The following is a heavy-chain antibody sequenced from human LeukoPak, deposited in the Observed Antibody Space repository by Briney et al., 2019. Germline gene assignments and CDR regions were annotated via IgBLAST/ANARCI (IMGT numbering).Heavy chain of an antibody. CDR3: ARGRAGAARSTNFDY. J-gene: IGHJ4*02. D-gene: IGHD2/OR15-2a*01. CDR2: IWYDGSNK. Sequence: PGRSLRLSCAASGFTFSSYGMHWVRQAPGKGPEWVAVIWYDGSNKYYADSVEGRFTISRDNSKNTLYLQMNSLRAEDTAVYYCARGRAGAARSTNFDYWGQGTLVTVSS. CDR1: GFTFSSYG. V-gene: IGHV3-33*01.